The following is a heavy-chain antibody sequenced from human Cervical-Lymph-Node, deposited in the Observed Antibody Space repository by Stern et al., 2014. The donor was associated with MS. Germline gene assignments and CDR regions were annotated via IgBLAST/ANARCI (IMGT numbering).Heavy chain of an antibody. V-gene: IGHV1-46*01. CDR2: INPSGGTK. J-gene: IGHJ6*02. CDR3: AREVAGHRLGMMDV. CDR1: GYTFTSYY. Sequence: QLVQSGAEVKKPGASGKVSCKASGYTFTSYYMYWVRQAPGQGLEWMGIINPSGGTKSHAQKFQGRVTMTRDTSTSTVYMELSSLRSEDTAVYYCAREVAGHRLGMMDVWGQGTTVTVSS. D-gene: IGHD6-19*01.